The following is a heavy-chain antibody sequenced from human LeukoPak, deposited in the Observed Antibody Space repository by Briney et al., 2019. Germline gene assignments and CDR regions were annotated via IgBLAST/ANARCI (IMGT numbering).Heavy chain of an antibody. CDR1: GFTFSDYY. J-gene: IGHJ2*01. Sequence: GGSLRLSCVASGFTFSDYYMSWIRQAPGKGLEWVSYINPSGSTIYYADSVKGRFTISRDNAKKSLDLQMYSLRAEDTAVYYCAREIVGAAVNWYFDLWGRGTLVTVSS. V-gene: IGHV3-11*01. D-gene: IGHD1-26*01. CDR2: INPSGSTI. CDR3: AREIVGAAVNWYFDL.